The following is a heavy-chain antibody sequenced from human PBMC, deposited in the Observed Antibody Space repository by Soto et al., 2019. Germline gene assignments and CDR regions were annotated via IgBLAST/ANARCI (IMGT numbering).Heavy chain of an antibody. CDR1: GFTFSSYA. Sequence: PGGSLRLSCAASGFTFSSYAMHWVRQAPGKGLEWVAVISYDGSNKYYAESVKGRFTISRDNYKNTLYLQMNSLRAEDTAVYYCGREDSKRYCSGGSCPHYYYYGMDVWGQGTTVTVSS. D-gene: IGHD2-15*01. CDR3: GREDSKRYCSGGSCPHYYYYGMDV. J-gene: IGHJ6*02. V-gene: IGHV3-30-3*01. CDR2: ISYDGSNK.